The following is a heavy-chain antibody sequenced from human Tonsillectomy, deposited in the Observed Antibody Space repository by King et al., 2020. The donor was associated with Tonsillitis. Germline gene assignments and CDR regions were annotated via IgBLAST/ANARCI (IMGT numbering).Heavy chain of an antibody. D-gene: IGHD5-24*01. CDR2: ILYRGGT. Sequence: VQLQESGPGLVKPSETLSLTCTVSGGSISGYYWSWIRQPPGKGLEWIGNILYRGGTNFNPSLKSRVTISVDTSKNQFSLMLSSVTAADTAVYYCAGDRRDGFTDFYNWGQGTLVTVSS. J-gene: IGHJ4*02. CDR1: GGSISGYY. CDR3: AGDRRDGFTDFYN. V-gene: IGHV4-59*01.